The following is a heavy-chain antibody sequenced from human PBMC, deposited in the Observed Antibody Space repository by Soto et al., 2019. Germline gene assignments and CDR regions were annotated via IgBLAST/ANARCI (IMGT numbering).Heavy chain of an antibody. CDR2: INHSGST. Sequence: SLSLTFALLGGSFIGYHWGWIRQPPGKGLEWIGEINHSGSTNYTQYLKSRVTISVDSSKNQFSLKLSSVTAADTAVYYCARGKVVVPAAAHFDYWGQGTLVTVSS. D-gene: IGHD2-2*01. CDR3: ARGKVVVPAAAHFDY. V-gene: IGHV4-34*01. CDR1: GGSFIGYH. J-gene: IGHJ4*02.